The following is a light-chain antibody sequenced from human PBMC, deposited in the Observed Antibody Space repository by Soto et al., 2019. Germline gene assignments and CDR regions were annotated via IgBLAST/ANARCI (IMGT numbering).Light chain of an antibody. CDR3: SAHGGTNPYV. CDR1: ASDIGGYTF. Sequence: QSALTQPPSASGSPGQSVAISCTGTASDIGGYTFVSWYQQHPGKAPKLLIYDVNKRPSGVPDRFSGSKSGNTASLTVSGLQAEDEADYSFSAHGGTNPYVFGTGTKLTVL. CDR2: DVN. V-gene: IGLV2-8*01. J-gene: IGLJ1*01.